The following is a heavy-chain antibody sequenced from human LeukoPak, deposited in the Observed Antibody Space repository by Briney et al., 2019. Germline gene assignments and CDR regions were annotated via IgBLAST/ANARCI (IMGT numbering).Heavy chain of an antibody. CDR2: ISYDGSNK. V-gene: IGHV3-30*03. Sequence: GGSQRLSCAASGFTFSSYGMHWVRQAPGKGLEWVAVISYDGSNKYYADSVKGRFTISRDNSKNTLYLQMNSLRAEDTAVYYCARARRPYSGYDSDPPYYFDYWGQGTLVTVSS. D-gene: IGHD5-12*01. CDR3: ARARRPYSGYDSDPPYYFDY. CDR1: GFTFSSYG. J-gene: IGHJ4*02.